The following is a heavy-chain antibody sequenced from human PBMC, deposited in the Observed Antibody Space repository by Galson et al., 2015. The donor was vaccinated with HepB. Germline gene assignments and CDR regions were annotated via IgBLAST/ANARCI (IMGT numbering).Heavy chain of an antibody. D-gene: IGHD2/OR15-2a*01. CDR2: INPKSGDT. CDR3: ATCLIYDLTFPDSDGFHF. J-gene: IGHJ3*01. CDR1: GYIFTGYY. V-gene: IGHV1-2*06. Sequence: SVKVSCKASGYIFTGYYMYWVRQAPGQGLEWMGRINPKSGDTNYAQKFQGRVTLSRDTSISTAYMELRSLTSDDTAVYYCATCLIYDLTFPDSDGFHFWGQGTSVAVPS.